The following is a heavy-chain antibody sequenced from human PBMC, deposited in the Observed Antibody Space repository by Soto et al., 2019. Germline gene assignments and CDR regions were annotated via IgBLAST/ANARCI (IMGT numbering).Heavy chain of an antibody. D-gene: IGHD6-13*01. CDR1: GYTFTSYG. CDR3: ARVGVGLAAPRVWPY. Sequence: ASVKVSCKASGYTFTSYGISWVRQAPGQGLEWMAWINPYNGNTKYAEKFLGRVTVTTDTSTATAYMEVRSLTSDDAAVFYCARVGVGLAAPRVWPYWGQGTPVTVSS. J-gene: IGHJ4*02. CDR2: INPYNGNT. V-gene: IGHV1-18*01.